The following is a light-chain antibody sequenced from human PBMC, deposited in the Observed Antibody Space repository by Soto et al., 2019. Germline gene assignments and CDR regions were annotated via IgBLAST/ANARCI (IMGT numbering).Light chain of an antibody. Sequence: QSVLTQPASVSGSPGQSITISCTATTSDVGGFDSVSWYQQHPGTAPRVIIYEVSNRPSGVSYRFSGSKSANTASLTISGLQAYDEADYYCSSYTTSNTWLFGGGTQLTVL. J-gene: IGLJ3*02. CDR1: TSDVGGFDS. V-gene: IGLV2-14*01. CDR2: EVS. CDR3: SSYTTSNTWL.